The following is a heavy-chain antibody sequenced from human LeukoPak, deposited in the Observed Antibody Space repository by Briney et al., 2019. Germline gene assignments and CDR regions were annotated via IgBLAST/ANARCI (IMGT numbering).Heavy chain of an antibody. V-gene: IGHV1-24*01. CDR3: ATAHITIFGVEGGYFFDY. CDR2: FDPEDGET. J-gene: IGHJ4*02. D-gene: IGHD3-3*01. Sequence: ASVKVSCKVSGYTLTELSMHWVRQAPGKGLEWMGGFDPEDGETTYAQKFQGRVTMTEDTSTDTAYMELSSLRSEDTAVYYCATAHITIFGVEGGYFFDYWGQGSLVTVSS. CDR1: GYTLTELS.